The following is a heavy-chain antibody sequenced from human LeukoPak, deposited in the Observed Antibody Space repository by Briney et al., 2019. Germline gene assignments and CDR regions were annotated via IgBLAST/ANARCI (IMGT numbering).Heavy chain of an antibody. V-gene: IGHV3-23*01. D-gene: IGHD3-3*01. CDR2: ISGSGADT. J-gene: IGHJ4*02. CDR3: AKLSSYYDFWSGYYS. CDR1: GFTFSNFA. Sequence: PGGSLRLSCAASGFTFSNFAMTWVRQAPGKGLEWVSAISGSGADTYYAASVKGRFTISRDNSKNTLYLQMTSLRGEDTAVYYCAKLSSYYDFWSGYYSWDQGTLVTVSS.